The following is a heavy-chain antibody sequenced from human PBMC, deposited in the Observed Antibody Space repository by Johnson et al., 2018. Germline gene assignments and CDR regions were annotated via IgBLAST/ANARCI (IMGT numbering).Heavy chain of an antibody. Sequence: VQLLESVGGVVQPGRSLRLSCAASGFTFSRYGMHWVRQAPGQGLEWAAVRWSDGRNKYYADSVRGSCTIPRDHSTNTRYLQMNSLRAEDTAVYYCARGRSWGIQLYYYYYGMDVWGQGTTVTVSS. CDR1: GFTFSRYG. J-gene: IGHJ6*02. V-gene: IGHV3-33*01. CDR2: RWSDGRNK. CDR3: ARGRSWGIQLYYYYYGMDV. D-gene: IGHD5-18*01.